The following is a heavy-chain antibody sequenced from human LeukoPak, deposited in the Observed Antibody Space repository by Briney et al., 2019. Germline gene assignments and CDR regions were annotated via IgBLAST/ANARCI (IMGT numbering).Heavy chain of an antibody. V-gene: IGHV3-7*01. J-gene: IGHJ4*02. Sequence: GGSLRLSCAASGFTFSSYWMSWVRQAPGKGLEWVANIKQGGSEKYYVDSVKGRFTISRDNAKNSLYLQMNSLRAEDTAVYYCARDYGSSWYSRFDYWGQGTLVTVSS. CDR1: GFTFSSYW. D-gene: IGHD6-13*01. CDR2: IKQGGSEK. CDR3: ARDYGSSWYSRFDY.